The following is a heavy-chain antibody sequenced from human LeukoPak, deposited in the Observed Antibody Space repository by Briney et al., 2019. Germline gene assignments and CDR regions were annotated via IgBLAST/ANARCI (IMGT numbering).Heavy chain of an antibody. CDR1: GFTVSSNY. Sequence: GGSLRLSCAASGFTVSSNYMSWVRQAPGKGLEWVSIIYSAGSTKYADSVKGRFTISRDNSKNTLYLQMNSLRAEDTAVYYCARDGGPVAPHYYYGMDVWGQGTTVTVSS. V-gene: IGHV3-53*01. CDR2: IYSAGST. J-gene: IGHJ6*02. D-gene: IGHD3-16*01. CDR3: ARDGGPVAPHYYYGMDV.